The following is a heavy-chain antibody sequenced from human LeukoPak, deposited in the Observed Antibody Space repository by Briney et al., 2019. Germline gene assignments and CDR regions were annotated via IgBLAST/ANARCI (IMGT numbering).Heavy chain of an antibody. CDR3: ARAFSSSWSRVQH. J-gene: IGHJ1*01. Sequence: PGGSLRLSCAAAGFTFSSYGMNWVRQAPGKGLEWVSSISSSSSYVYYADSVKGRFTISRDNAKNSLYLQMNSLRAEDTAVYYCARAFSSSWSRVQHWGQGTLVTVSS. D-gene: IGHD6-13*01. CDR2: ISSSSSYV. CDR1: GFTFSSYG. V-gene: IGHV3-21*01.